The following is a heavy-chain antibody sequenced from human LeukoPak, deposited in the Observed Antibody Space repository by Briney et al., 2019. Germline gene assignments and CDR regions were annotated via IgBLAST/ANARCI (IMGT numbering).Heavy chain of an antibody. Sequence: SETLSLTCTVSGGSISSYYWSWIRQPPGKGLEWIGYIYYSGSTNYNPSLKSRVTISVDTSKNQFSLKLSSVTAADTAVYYCASNVGNYYGSGSYPAYWGQGTLVTVSS. V-gene: IGHV4-59*12. J-gene: IGHJ4*02. CDR2: IYYSGST. CDR3: ASNVGNYYGSGSYPAY. CDR1: GGSISSYY. D-gene: IGHD3-10*01.